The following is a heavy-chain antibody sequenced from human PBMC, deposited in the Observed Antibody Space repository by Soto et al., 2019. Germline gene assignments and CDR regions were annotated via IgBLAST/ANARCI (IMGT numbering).Heavy chain of an antibody. CDR3: ARGQYSYGSGEFDY. CDR2: INHSGST. D-gene: IGHD5-18*01. J-gene: IGHJ4*02. V-gene: IGHV4-34*01. Sequence: QVQLQQWGAGLLKPSETLSLTCAVYGGSFSGYYWSWIRQPPGKVLEWIGEINHSGSTNYNPSLKSRVTISVDTAKNQCSLKLSSVTAADTAVYYCARGQYSYGSGEFDYWGQGTLVTVSS. CDR1: GGSFSGYY.